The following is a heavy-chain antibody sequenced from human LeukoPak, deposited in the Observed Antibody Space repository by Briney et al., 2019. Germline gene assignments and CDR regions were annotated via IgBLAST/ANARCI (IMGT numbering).Heavy chain of an antibody. Sequence: GASVKVSCKASGYTFTSYYMHWVRQAPGQGLEWMGIINPSGGSTSYAQKLQGRVTMTTDTSTSTAYMELRSLRSDDTAVYYCARDLGRGDFWSGYYTTGYYYYYMDVWGKGTTVTVSS. CDR2: INPSGGST. CDR3: ARDLGRGDFWSGYYTTGYYYYYMDV. J-gene: IGHJ6*03. V-gene: IGHV1-46*01. CDR1: GYTFTSYY. D-gene: IGHD3-3*01.